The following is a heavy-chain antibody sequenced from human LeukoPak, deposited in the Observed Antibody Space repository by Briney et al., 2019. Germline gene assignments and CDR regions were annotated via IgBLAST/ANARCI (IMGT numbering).Heavy chain of an antibody. CDR2: INPNSGGT. Sequence: GASVKVSCKASGYTFTGYYMHWVRQAPGQGLEWMGWINPNSGGTNYAQKFQGRVTMTRDTSISTAYMELSRLRSDDTAVYYCGRDLQGEFLEWLSSSYWFDPWGQGTLVTVSS. CDR3: GRDLQGEFLEWLSSSYWFDP. V-gene: IGHV1-2*02. D-gene: IGHD3-3*01. J-gene: IGHJ5*02. CDR1: GYTFTGYY.